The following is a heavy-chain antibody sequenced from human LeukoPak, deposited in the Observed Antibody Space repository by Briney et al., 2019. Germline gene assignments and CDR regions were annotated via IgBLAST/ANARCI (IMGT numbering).Heavy chain of an antibody. CDR3: AKGKDSVAGATNDY. CDR2: ISSSGTYK. J-gene: IGHJ4*02. CDR1: GFTYSSYS. D-gene: IGHD6-19*01. V-gene: IGHV3-21*01. Sequence: GVSLTLFCALCGFTYSSYSMSWVRPSRGEGRVWVSSISSSGTYKYYADSVKGRFTISRDNAKNSLYLQMNSLRAEDTAVYYCAKGKDSVAGATNDYWGQGTLVTVSS.